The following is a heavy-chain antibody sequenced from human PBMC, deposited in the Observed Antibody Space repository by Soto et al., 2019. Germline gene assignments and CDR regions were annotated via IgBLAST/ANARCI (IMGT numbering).Heavy chain of an antibody. CDR1: GLDFSSEV. V-gene: IGHV3-23*01. CDR2: ISGSGRTI. J-gene: IGHJ6*02. CDR3: AKVGPSYYYGMDV. Sequence: GGSLRLSCAASGLDFSSEVMCWVRQAPGKGLEWVSSISGSGRTIYHADSMRGRFAISRDNSKNSLYLQLNNLRVDDTAVYYCAKVGPSYYYGMDVCGQGTTVTVSS. D-gene: IGHD1-26*01.